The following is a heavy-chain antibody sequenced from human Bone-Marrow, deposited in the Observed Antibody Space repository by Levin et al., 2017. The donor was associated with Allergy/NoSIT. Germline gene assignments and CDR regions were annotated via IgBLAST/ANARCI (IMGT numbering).Heavy chain of an antibody. J-gene: IGHJ3*02. Sequence: GESLKISCAASGFTFSTYAMSWVRQAPGKGLEWVSAISRNGAITYYEGSVKGRFTISRDNAKNTLYLQMNSLRAEDTAVYYCAKDVSQGMAGGGDALDMWGQGTVVTVSS. D-gene: IGHD5-24*01. CDR1: GFTFSTYA. CDR2: ISRNGAIT. CDR3: AKDVSQGMAGGGDALDM. V-gene: IGHV3-23*01.